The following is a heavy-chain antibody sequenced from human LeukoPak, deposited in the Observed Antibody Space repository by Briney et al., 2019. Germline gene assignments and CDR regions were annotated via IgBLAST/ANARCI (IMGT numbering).Heavy chain of an antibody. Sequence: AGGSLRLSCAASGFTFSNYAVHWVRQAPGKGLEWVAVISSDGIHKFYADSVKGRFTLSRDNSEKKVYLQMNRLETEDTAIYYCARDPSGGEWLLDYWGQGTLVTVSS. V-gene: IGHV3-30-3*01. CDR2: ISSDGIHK. J-gene: IGHJ4*02. CDR3: ARDPSGGEWLLDY. CDR1: GFTFSNYA. D-gene: IGHD3-10*01.